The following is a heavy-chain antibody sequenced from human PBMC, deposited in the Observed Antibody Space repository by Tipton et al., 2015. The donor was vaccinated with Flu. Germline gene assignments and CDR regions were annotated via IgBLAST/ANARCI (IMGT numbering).Heavy chain of an antibody. V-gene: IGHV3-23*01. CDR3: VRVNIDTGMGEY. J-gene: IGHJ4*02. Sequence: SLRLSCAASGFTFSSYAMSWVRQAPGKGLEWVSAISSTSGSTYYADSVKGRFTISRDNSKDTVFLQMNSLRAEDAAVYYCVRVNIDTGMGEYWGQGTLVTVSS. CDR1: GFTFSSYA. D-gene: IGHD2-8*02. CDR2: ISSTSGST.